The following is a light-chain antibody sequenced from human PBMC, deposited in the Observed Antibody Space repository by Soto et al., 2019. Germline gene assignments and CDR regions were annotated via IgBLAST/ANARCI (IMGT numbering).Light chain of an antibody. CDR1: QSVSSSY. Sequence: ELVLTQSPGTLSLSPGERATLSCRASQSVSSSYLAWYQQKPGQAPRPLIYGASSRAIGLPDRFSGSGSGTDFTLTISRLEPEDFEVYYCQQYGSSPWTLGQGTKVEIK. J-gene: IGKJ1*01. CDR3: QQYGSSPWT. CDR2: GAS. V-gene: IGKV3-20*01.